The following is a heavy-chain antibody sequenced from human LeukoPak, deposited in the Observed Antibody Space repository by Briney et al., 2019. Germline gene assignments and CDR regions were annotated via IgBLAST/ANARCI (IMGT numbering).Heavy chain of an antibody. V-gene: IGHV4-30-2*01. Sequence: SETLSLTCAVSGGSISSGGYSWSWIRQPPGKDLEWIGYIYHSGSTYYNPSLKSRVTISVDRSKNQFSLKLSSVTTADTAVYYCARGGGLCSSTSCYPPGLDYWGQGTLVTVSS. J-gene: IGHJ4*02. CDR1: GGSISSGGYS. CDR2: IYHSGST. CDR3: ARGGGLCSSTSCYPPGLDY. D-gene: IGHD2-2*01.